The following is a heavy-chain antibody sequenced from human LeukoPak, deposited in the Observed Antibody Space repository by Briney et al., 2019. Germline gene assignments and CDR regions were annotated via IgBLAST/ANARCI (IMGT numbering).Heavy chain of an antibody. CDR3: AREEGYSSSSLWFDP. J-gene: IGHJ5*02. D-gene: IGHD6-6*01. Sequence: SETLSLTCTVSGGSISSYYWSWIRQPPGKGLEWIGYIYYSGSTNYNPSLKSRVTISVDTSKNQFSLKLSSVTAADTAVYYCAREEGYSSSSLWFDPWGQGTLVTVSS. CDR2: IYYSGST. V-gene: IGHV4-59*12. CDR1: GGSISSYY.